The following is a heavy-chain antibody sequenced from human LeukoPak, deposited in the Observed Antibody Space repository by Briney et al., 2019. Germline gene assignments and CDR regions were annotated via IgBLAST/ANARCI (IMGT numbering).Heavy chain of an antibody. D-gene: IGHD3-22*01. Sequence: GGSLRLSCAASGFTVSSNYMRWVRQAPGKGLEWVSVIYSGGSTYYADSVKGRFTISRDNSKNTLYLQMNNLRGEDTAVYYCARDPGGYYDSSGYPHFDYWGQGTLVTVSS. V-gene: IGHV3-66*01. J-gene: IGHJ4*02. CDR1: GFTVSSNY. CDR2: IYSGGST. CDR3: ARDPGGYYDSSGYPHFDY.